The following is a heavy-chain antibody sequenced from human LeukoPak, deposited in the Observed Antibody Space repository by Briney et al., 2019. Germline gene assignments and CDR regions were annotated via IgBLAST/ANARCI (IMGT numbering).Heavy chain of an antibody. CDR2: IYPGDSDT. Sequence: GESQKISCKGSGYSFTSYWIGWVRQMPGKGLEWMGIIYPGDSDTRYSPSFQGQVTISADKSISTAYLQWSSLKASDTAMYYCARWLQSKYNWFDPWGQGTLVTVSS. V-gene: IGHV5-51*01. D-gene: IGHD5-24*01. CDR3: ARWLQSKYNWFDP. CDR1: GYSFTSYW. J-gene: IGHJ5*02.